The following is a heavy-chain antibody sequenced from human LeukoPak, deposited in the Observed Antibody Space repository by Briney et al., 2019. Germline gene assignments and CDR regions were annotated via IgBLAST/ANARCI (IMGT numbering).Heavy chain of an antibody. V-gene: IGHV3-21*01. D-gene: IGHD6-6*01. CDR1: GFTFSSYS. Sequence: GGSLRLSCAASGFTFSSYSMNWVRQAPGKELEWVSSISSSSSYIYYADSVKGRFTISRDNAKNSLYLQMNSLRAEDTAVYYCARFRVEYSSSNWFDHWGQGTLVTVSS. CDR3: ARFRVEYSSSNWFDH. J-gene: IGHJ5*02. CDR2: ISSSSSYI.